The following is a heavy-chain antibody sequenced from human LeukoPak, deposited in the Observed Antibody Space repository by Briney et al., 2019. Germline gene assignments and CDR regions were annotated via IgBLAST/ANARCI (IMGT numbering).Heavy chain of an antibody. CDR3: ARGDDILTGAFDY. D-gene: IGHD3-9*01. J-gene: IGHJ4*02. CDR2: IIPIFGTA. CDR1: GGTFSSYA. Sequence: SVKVSCKASGGTFSSYAISWVRQAPGQGLEWMGGIIPIFGTANYAQKFQGRVTITADESTSTAYMELSGLRSEDTAVYYCARGDDILTGAFDYWGQGTLVTVSS. V-gene: IGHV1-69*13.